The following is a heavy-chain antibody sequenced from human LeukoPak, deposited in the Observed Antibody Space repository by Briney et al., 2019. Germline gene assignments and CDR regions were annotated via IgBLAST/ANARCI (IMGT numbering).Heavy chain of an antibody. CDR3: ASNTIVEATLLGAFDI. CDR2: INPNSGGT. CDR1: GYTFTGYY. J-gene: IGHJ3*02. D-gene: IGHD1-26*01. V-gene: IGHV1-2*02. Sequence: AASVKVSCKASGYTFTGYYMHWVRQAPGQGLEWMGWINPNSGGTNYAQKFQARVTMTRDTSISTAYMELSRLRSDDTAVYYCASNTIVEATLLGAFDIWGQGTMVTVSS.